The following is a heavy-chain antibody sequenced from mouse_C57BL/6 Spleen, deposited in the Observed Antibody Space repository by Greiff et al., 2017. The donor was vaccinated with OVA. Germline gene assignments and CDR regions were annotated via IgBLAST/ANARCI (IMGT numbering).Heavy chain of an antibody. CDR2: INPNNGGT. J-gene: IGHJ2*01. V-gene: IGHV1-26*01. D-gene: IGHD1-1*01. CDR3: ARSGYYGSSWDY. Sequence: EVQLQQSGPELVKPGASVKISCKASGYTFTDYYMNWVKQSHGKSLEWIGDINPNNGGTSYNQKFKGKATLTVDKSSSTAYMELRSLTSEDSAVYYCARSGYYGSSWDYWGQGTTPTVSS. CDR1: GYTFTDYY.